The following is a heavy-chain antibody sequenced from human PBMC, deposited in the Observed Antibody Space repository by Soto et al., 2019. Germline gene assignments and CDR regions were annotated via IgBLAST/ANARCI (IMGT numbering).Heavy chain of an antibody. CDR2: VSATAGTT. V-gene: IGHV3-23*01. J-gene: IGHJ4*02. Sequence: GGSLRLSCAASGFTFSNYAMSWVRQAPGKGLEWVSLVSATAGTTYYTESVKGRFTISRDNSRNTVYLQRNSLRADATAVYYCAKDLLAGVFDYWGQGTLVTVSS. D-gene: IGHD3-10*01. CDR3: AKDLLAGVFDY. CDR1: GFTFSNYA.